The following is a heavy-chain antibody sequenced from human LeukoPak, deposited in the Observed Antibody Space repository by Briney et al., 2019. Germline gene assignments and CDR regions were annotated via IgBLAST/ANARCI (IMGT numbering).Heavy chain of an antibody. CDR3: ARDQEGALFDY. CDR2: INPSGGST. J-gene: IGHJ4*02. CDR1: GYTFTSYY. D-gene: IGHD1-26*01. V-gene: IGHV1-46*01. Sequence: GASVKVSCKASGYTFTSYYMHWVRQAPGQGLEWMGIINPSGGSTSYAQKFQGRVTMTRDTSTSTVYMELSSLRSEVTAVYYCARDQEGALFDYWGQGTLVTVSS.